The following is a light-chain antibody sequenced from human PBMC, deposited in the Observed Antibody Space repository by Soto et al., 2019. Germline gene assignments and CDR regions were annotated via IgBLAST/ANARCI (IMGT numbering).Light chain of an antibody. V-gene: IGKV3-20*01. CDR2: GAS. CDR3: HQYGNSPST. CDR1: QSVSNNY. Sequence: DIVLTQSTGPLSLSPGERATLSCRSSQSVSNNYLAWYHQKPSQAPRLIFYGASSRATGIPDRFVGSGSGTDCTLTISRLEPEDVALYYCHQYGNSPSTFGQGTRLEIK. J-gene: IGKJ5*01.